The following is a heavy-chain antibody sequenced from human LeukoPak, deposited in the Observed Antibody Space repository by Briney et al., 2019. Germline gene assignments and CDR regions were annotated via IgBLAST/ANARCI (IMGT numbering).Heavy chain of an antibody. CDR3: AKDRPNYYGSNGHYYRRDGDY. Sequence: SGESLRLSCAASGFTFSSYAMSWVRQSTGKGLEWVSSTSGDGGATYYSNSVKGRFTISRDNSRNTLYLQMNSLRAEDTAVYYCAKDRPNYYGSNGHYYRRDGDYWGQGTLVTVSS. CDR2: TSGDGGAT. J-gene: IGHJ4*02. V-gene: IGHV3-23*01. D-gene: IGHD3-22*01. CDR1: GFTFSSYA.